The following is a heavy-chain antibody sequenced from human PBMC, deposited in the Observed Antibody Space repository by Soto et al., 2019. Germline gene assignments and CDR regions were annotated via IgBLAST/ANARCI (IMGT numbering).Heavy chain of an antibody. D-gene: IGHD2-2*01. V-gene: IGHV3-23*01. J-gene: IGHJ4*02. CDR3: AKELVEMKAHFCDC. Sequence: GGSLRLSCVDPEFTFRKYTLTWSREEPGSGLECVSAICVGGGSPYYADSVRGRFTIFRANFQNTLNLHMNRLRAENTAGYYYAKELVEMKAHFCDCWGQ. CDR2: ICVGGGSP. CDR1: EFTFRKYT.